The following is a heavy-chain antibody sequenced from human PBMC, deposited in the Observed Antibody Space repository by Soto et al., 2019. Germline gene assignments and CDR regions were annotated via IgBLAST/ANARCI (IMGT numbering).Heavy chain of an antibody. V-gene: IGHV4-31*03. CDR1: GGSISSGGYY. CDR2: IYYSGST. J-gene: IGHJ6*03. CDR3: AITPTSILTGKIYYYYYMDV. Sequence: SETLSLTCTVSGGSISSGGYYWSWIRQHPGKGLEWIGYIYYSGSTYYNPSLKSRVTISVDTSKNQFSLKLSSVTAADTAVYYCAITPTSILTGKIYYYYYMDVWGKGTTVTVSS. D-gene: IGHD3-9*01.